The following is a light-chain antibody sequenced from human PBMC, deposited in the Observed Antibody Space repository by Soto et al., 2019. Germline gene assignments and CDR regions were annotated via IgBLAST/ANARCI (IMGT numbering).Light chain of an antibody. Sequence: ILLMQSPCTLALSAGERATLSCRASQTLRRTYIAWYQQKPGQAPRVLIYGASKRATGIPERFSGSGSGTDFSLTISRLEPEDFEVYYCHQYDNEPQTYGQGTKVDIK. CDR2: GAS. CDR3: HQYDNEPQT. V-gene: IGKV3-20*01. J-gene: IGKJ2*01. CDR1: QTLRRTY.